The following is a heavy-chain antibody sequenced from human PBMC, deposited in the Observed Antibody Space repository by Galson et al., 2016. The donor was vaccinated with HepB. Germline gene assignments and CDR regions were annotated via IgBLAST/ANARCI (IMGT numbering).Heavy chain of an antibody. Sequence: QSGAEVKKPGESLRISCYLSGATVTNSWISWVRQVPGKGLEWMGRVDATNSYTFYSPSFQGHVTISADKSINTAYLQWSSLKPSDTAIYFCAETVLTAVGDWFAPWGQGTVVTVSS. J-gene: IGHJ5*02. V-gene: IGHV5-10-1*01. CDR2: VDATNSYT. CDR1: GATVTNSW. D-gene: IGHD7-27*01. CDR3: AETVLTAVGDWFAP.